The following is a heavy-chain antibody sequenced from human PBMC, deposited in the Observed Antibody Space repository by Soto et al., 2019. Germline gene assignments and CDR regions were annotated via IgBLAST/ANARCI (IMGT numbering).Heavy chain of an antibody. D-gene: IGHD3-22*01. CDR3: ARILSDSSGHYWYYFDY. V-gene: IGHV2-70*01. Sequence: SGPTLVNPTQTLTLTCTFSGFSLSTSGMCVSWIRQPPGKALEWLALIDWDDDKYYSTSLKTRLTISKDTSKNQVVLTMTNMDPVDTATYYCARILSDSSGHYWYYFDYWGQGTLVTISS. J-gene: IGHJ4*02. CDR2: IDWDDDK. CDR1: GFSLSTSGMC.